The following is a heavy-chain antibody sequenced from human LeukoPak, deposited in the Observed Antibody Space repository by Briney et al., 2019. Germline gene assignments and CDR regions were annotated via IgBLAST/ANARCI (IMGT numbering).Heavy chain of an antibody. CDR1: GFTLSSYW. Sequence: GGSLRLSCAASGFTLSSYWMHWVRQAPGKGLVWASRINIDGSSTTFADSVKGRFTISRDNAKNTLYLQMNSLRAEGTAVYYCARAPSGWFGMDVWGQGTTVTVSS. CDR3: ARAPSGWFGMDV. J-gene: IGHJ6*02. D-gene: IGHD6-19*01. V-gene: IGHV3-74*01. CDR2: INIDGSST.